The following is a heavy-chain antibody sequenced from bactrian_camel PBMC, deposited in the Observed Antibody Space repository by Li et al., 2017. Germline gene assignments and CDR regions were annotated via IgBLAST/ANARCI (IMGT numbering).Heavy chain of an antibody. CDR1: EDTSGPYC. Sequence: HVQLVECGGGSVQTGGSLRLSCAVSEDTSGPYCMGWFRQVPGNEREGVALADSRGGTRYADSVKGRFTIYRDNARNTLILEMNNLEPEDTAVYICAADPRPCMWEGLYAGYKGRGTQVTVS. V-gene: IGHV3S55*01. D-gene: IGHD1*01. J-gene: IGHJ4*01. CDR2: ADSRGGT.